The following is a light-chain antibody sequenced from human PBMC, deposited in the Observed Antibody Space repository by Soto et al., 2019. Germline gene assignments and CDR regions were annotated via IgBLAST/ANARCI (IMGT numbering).Light chain of an antibody. V-gene: IGKV1-17*01. Sequence: DIPMTQSPSSLSASVGDGGTITCRASQDIQNALGWYQKTPGKAPKRLIYAASSLQSGVASRLRGSGCGKELTLTISRLQPEDGATYYCLQHNSYPPTFGEGTKVDIK. CDR2: AAS. J-gene: IGKJ4*01. CDR1: QDIQNA. CDR3: LQHNSYPPT.